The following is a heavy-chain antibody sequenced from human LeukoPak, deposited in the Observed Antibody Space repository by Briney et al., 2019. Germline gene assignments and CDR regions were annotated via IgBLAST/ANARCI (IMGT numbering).Heavy chain of an antibody. CDR1: GFTFSSYA. D-gene: IGHD3-22*01. Sequence: GGSLRLSCAASGFTFSSYAMHWVRQAPGKGLEWVAVISYDGSNKYYADSVKGRFTISKDISKSTLYVQMNSLRAEDTAVYYCATGGGFYYGHWGQGTLVTVSS. V-gene: IGHV3-30*04. J-gene: IGHJ4*02. CDR3: ATGGGFYYGH. CDR2: ISYDGSNK.